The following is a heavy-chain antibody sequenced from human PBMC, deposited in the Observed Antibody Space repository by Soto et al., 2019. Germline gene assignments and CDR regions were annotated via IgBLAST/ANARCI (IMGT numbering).Heavy chain of an antibody. J-gene: IGHJ6*03. Sequence: GGSLRLSCAASGFTFSSYAMSWVRQAPGKGLEWVSAISGSGGSTYYADSVKGRFTISRDNSKNTLYLQMNSLRAEDTAVYYCAPSPLGARRPQHYYYYMDVWGKGTTVTVSS. D-gene: IGHD3-10*01. V-gene: IGHV3-23*01. CDR2: ISGSGGST. CDR1: GFTFSSYA. CDR3: APSPLGARRPQHYYYYMDV.